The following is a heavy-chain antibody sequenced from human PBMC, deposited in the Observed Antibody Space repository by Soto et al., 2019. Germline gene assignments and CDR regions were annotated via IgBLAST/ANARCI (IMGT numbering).Heavy chain of an antibody. CDR1: GYTFTSYA. D-gene: IGHD1-26*01. J-gene: IGHJ2*01. V-gene: IGHV1-3*01. Sequence: ASVKVSCKASGYTFTSYAMHWVRQAPGQRLEWMGWINAGNGNTKYSRKFQGRVTITRDTSASTAYMELSSLRSEDTAVYCCARGGSLYWYFDLWGRGTLVTVSS. CDR2: INAGNGNT. CDR3: ARGGSLYWYFDL.